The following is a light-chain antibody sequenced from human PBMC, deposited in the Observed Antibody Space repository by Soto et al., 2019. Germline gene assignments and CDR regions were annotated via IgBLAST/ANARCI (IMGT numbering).Light chain of an antibody. CDR3: MQALQAPLT. J-gene: IGKJ4*01. CDR2: LGS. Sequence: DIVMTQSPLSLPVTPGEPASISCRSSQSLLHSNGYNYLDWYLQKPGQSPQLLIYLGSNRASGVPVSFIVCGSCADFTLKISRVVVEDVGVYYCMQALQAPLTFGGGTKVEIK. V-gene: IGKV2-28*01. CDR1: QSLLHSNGYNY.